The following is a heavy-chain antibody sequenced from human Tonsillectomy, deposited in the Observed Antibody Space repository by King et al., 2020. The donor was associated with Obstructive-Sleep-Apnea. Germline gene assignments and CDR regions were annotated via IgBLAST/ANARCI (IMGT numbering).Heavy chain of an antibody. CDR1: RGSISSSY. J-gene: IGHJ4*02. V-gene: IGHV4-59*01. CDR2: PYNIGPT. Sequence: VQLQESGPGLVKPSETLSLTCTVSRGSISSSYWSWIRQPPGKGLEWIGYPYNIGPTDYNPSLKSRVTISLDTSKRPFTLKLSPVPTADTAVYFCARSSPWYSDYWGQGILVTVSS. CDR3: ARSSPWYSDY.